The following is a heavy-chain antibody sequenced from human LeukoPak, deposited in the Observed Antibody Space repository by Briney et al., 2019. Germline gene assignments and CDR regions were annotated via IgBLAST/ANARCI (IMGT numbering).Heavy chain of an antibody. CDR2: ISSSSSYI. CDR1: GFTFRDYD. Sequence: GGSLRLSCAASGFTFRDYDMTWIRQAPGKGLEWVSYISSSSSYIYYADSVKGRFTISRDDAKNSLYLQMNSLRAEDTAVYYCARDYYDSSGSLDYWGQGTLVTVSS. J-gene: IGHJ4*02. CDR3: ARDYYDSSGSLDY. V-gene: IGHV3-11*06. D-gene: IGHD3-22*01.